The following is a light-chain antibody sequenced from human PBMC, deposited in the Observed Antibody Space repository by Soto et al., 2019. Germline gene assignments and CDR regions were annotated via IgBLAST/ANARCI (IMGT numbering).Light chain of an antibody. CDR1: SSDIGAYDY. Sequence: QSVLTQPASVSGSPGQSITISCTRTSSDIGAYDYVSWYQQHPGGVPKLLIYDVSSRPSGVSSRFSGSKSGNTASLTISGLQADDESDYYCSSFADSSARDYVFGGGTKVTVL. J-gene: IGLJ1*01. CDR3: SSFADSSARDYV. CDR2: DVS. V-gene: IGLV2-14*03.